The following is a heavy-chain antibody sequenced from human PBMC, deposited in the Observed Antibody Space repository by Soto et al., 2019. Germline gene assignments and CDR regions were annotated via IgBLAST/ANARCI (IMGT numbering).Heavy chain of an antibody. V-gene: IGHV1-18*01. CDR1: GYTFTSYG. J-gene: IGHJ4*02. CDR2: ISAHNGNT. CDR3: ARDLSYGLCDY. Sequence: QVQMVQSGAEVKKPGASVKVSCKASGYTFTSYGISWVRQAPGQGLEWMGWISAHNGNTKYAQKLQGRVPMTTDTSPSTAYMELRSLRSDDTAVYYCARDLSYGLCDYWGQGTLVTVSS. D-gene: IGHD5-18*01.